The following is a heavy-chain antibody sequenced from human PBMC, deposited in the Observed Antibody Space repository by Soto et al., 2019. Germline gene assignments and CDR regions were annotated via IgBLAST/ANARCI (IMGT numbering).Heavy chain of an antibody. Sequence: SVKVSCKASGGTFSSYAISWVRQAPGQGLEWMGGIIPIFGTANYAQKFQGRVTITADESTSTAYMELSSLRSEDTAVYYCARLFYNYYDSSGYYGDDAFDIWGQGTMVIVSS. V-gene: IGHV1-69*13. J-gene: IGHJ3*02. D-gene: IGHD3-22*01. CDR3: ARLFYNYYDSSGYYGDDAFDI. CDR1: GGTFSSYA. CDR2: IIPIFGTA.